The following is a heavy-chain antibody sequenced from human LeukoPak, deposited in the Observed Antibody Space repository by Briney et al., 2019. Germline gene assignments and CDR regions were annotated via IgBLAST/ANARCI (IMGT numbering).Heavy chain of an antibody. CDR1: GYTFSGDY. Sequence: ASVKVSCRASGYTFSGDYIHWMRQAPGQGLGWVGWINHNNGGTNYARKFQGRVSMTRDTSITTTYMELISLRSDDTAVYYCERGGPKPIMGAADCWGQGTLVTVSS. CDR2: INHNNGGT. J-gene: IGHJ4*02. D-gene: IGHD1-26*01. CDR3: ERGGPKPIMGAADC. V-gene: IGHV1-2*02.